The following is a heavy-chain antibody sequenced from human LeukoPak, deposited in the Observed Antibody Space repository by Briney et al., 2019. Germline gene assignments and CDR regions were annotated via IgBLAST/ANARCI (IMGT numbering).Heavy chain of an antibody. CDR2: ISGRGSST. CDR1: GFTFSSYA. Sequence: GGSLRLSCAASGFTFSSYAMSWVRQAPGKGLELVSTISGRGSSTYYADSVKGRFTISRDTSKNTLYLQMNSLSAEDTAVYSCAKFLVPDHTDLGIFDSWGQGTLVTVSS. D-gene: IGHD1-14*01. V-gene: IGHV3-23*01. J-gene: IGHJ4*02. CDR3: AKFLVPDHTDLGIFDS.